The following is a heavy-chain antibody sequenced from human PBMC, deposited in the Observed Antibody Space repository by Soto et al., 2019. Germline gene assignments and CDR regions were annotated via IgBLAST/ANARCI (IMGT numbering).Heavy chain of an antibody. V-gene: IGHV1-24*01. D-gene: IGHD1-26*01. CDR1: GYALTELS. CDR2: FDPEDGET. CDR3: ATFDYSGSFTGRFDP. Sequence: ASVKVSCKVSGYALTELSMHWVRQAPGKGLEWMGSFDPEDGETIYAQQFQGRVIMTEDTSTDTAYMELSSLRSEDTAVYYCATFDYSGSFTGRFDPWGQGTLVTVSS. J-gene: IGHJ5*02.